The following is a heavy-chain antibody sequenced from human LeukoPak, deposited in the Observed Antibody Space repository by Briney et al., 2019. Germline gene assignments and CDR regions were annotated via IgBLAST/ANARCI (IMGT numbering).Heavy chain of an antibody. CDR3: AREIDPIVVVPAASGHYYYGMDV. V-gene: IGHV1-2*02. CDR1: GYTFTGYY. J-gene: IGHJ6*02. D-gene: IGHD2-2*01. CDR2: INPNSGGT. Sequence: ASVKVSWKASGYTFTGYYMHWVRQAPGQGLEWMGWINPNSGGTNYAQKFQGRVTMTRDTSISTAYMELSRLRSDDTAVYYCAREIDPIVVVPAASGHYYYGMDVWGQGTTVTVSS.